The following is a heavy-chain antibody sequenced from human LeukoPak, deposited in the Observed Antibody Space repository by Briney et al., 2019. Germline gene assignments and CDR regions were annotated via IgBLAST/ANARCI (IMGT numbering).Heavy chain of an antibody. CDR1: GGSISSGGYY. CDR2: IYYSGST. V-gene: IGHV4-31*03. J-gene: IGHJ4*02. CDR3: ARDEWAVGFDY. Sequence: TSETLSLTCTVSGGSISSGGYYWSWIRQHPGKGLEWIGYIYYSGSTYYNPSLKSRVTISVDTSKNQFSLKLSSVTAADTAVYYCARDEWAVGFDYWGQGTLVTVSS. D-gene: IGHD2-8*01.